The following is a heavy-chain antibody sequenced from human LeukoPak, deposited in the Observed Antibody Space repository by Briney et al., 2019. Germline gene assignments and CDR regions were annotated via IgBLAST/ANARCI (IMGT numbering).Heavy chain of an antibody. CDR2: ISGGSDST. CDR1: GFTFSSYS. V-gene: IGHV3-23*01. Sequence: GGSLRLSCAASGFTFSSYSMSWVRQAPGKGLEWVSAISGGSDSTYYADSVKGRFTASRDNSKNTLYLQLHSLRAEDTAVYYCTKAGYGVLRGYDYWGQGTLVTVSS. J-gene: IGHJ4*02. CDR3: TKAGYGVLRGYDY. D-gene: IGHD4-17*01.